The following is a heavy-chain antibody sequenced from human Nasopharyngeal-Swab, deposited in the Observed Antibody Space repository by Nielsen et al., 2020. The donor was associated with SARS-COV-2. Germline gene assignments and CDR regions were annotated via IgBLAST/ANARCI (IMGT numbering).Heavy chain of an antibody. CDR3: ARARPRLSRSIAAAGLDTFDI. CDR2: MSYDGSNK. D-gene: IGHD6-13*01. CDR1: GLTFSSYA. J-gene: IGHJ3*02. V-gene: IGHV3-30-3*01. Sequence: GGSLRLSCAASGLTFSSYAMHWVRQAPGKGLEWVAFMSYDGSNKYYADSVKGRFTISRDNSNNTLYLQMSSLRPEDTAVYFCARARPRLSRSIAAAGLDTFDIWGQGTMVTVSS.